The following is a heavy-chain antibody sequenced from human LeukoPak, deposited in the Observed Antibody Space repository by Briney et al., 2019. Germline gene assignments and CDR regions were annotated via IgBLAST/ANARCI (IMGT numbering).Heavy chain of an antibody. Sequence: PSETLSLTCTVSGYSISSGYYWGWIRQPPGKGLEWIGSIYYSGSTYYNPSLKSRVTISVDTSKNQFSLKLSSVTAADTAVYYCARDREMATINGYYFDYWGQGTLVTVSS. CDR3: ARDREMATINGYYFDY. CDR1: GYSISSGYY. D-gene: IGHD5-24*01. V-gene: IGHV4-38-2*02. J-gene: IGHJ4*02. CDR2: IYYSGST.